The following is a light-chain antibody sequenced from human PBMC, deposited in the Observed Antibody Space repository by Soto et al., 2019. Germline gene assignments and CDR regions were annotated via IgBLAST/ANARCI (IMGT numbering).Light chain of an antibody. Sequence: EIVLTQSPGTLSLSPGERATLSCRASQSVSSSYLAWYQQNPGQAPRLLIYGASSRATGIPDRFIGSGSGTDFTLTISRLEPADFAVYYCQQYGSSLFTFGPGTKVDIK. CDR3: QQYGSSLFT. V-gene: IGKV3-20*01. CDR2: GAS. CDR1: QSVSSSY. J-gene: IGKJ3*01.